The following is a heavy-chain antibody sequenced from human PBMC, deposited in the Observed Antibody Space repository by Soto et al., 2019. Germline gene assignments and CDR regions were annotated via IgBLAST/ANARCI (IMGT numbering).Heavy chain of an antibody. D-gene: IGHD2-2*01. CDR1: GGTFSRYI. Sequence: QVQLVQSGAEVKKPGSSVKVSCKASGGTFSRYIISWVRQAPGQGLEWMGRIIPILGIANYAQKFQGRVTITADKSTSTAYSALSSLRSEDTAVYYCASNWDIVVVPAAMPSWFDPWGQGTLVTVSS. CDR3: ASNWDIVVVPAAMPSWFDP. CDR2: IIPILGIA. J-gene: IGHJ5*02. V-gene: IGHV1-69*02.